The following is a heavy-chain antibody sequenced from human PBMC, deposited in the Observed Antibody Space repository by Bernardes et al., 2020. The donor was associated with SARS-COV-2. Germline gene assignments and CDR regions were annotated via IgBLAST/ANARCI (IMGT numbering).Heavy chain of an antibody. V-gene: IGHV3-7*01. J-gene: IGHJ4*02. CDR3: GRGSWPVDY. CDR2: INQGGGEE. Sequence: GGPLRLSCASSGFTFRSSWMTWVRQAPGKGLEWVASINQGGGEEHYVDSVRGRFTISRDDAKSSLYLQMNRLTVGDTAVYYCGRGSWPVDYWGQGTLVTVSS. CDR1: GFTFRSSW. D-gene: IGHD1-26*01.